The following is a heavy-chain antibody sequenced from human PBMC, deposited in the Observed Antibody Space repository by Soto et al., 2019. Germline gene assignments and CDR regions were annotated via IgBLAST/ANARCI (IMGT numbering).Heavy chain of an antibody. CDR2: RNSDGSNT. Sequence: EVQLVESGGALVQPGGSLRLSCAASGFTFSTYWMPWVRQAPGKGLLWISRRNSDGSNTVYADAVKGRCTISRDNANNLMYLQMNSLRVEDTAVSYCATGKVGVSNGPTTYWGQGTLVTVSS. V-gene: IGHV3-74*01. J-gene: IGHJ4*02. CDR1: GFTFSTYW. CDR3: ATGKVGVSNGPTTY. D-gene: IGHD1-26*01.